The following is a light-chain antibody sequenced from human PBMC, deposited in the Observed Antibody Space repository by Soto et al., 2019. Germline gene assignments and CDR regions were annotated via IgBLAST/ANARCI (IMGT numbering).Light chain of an antibody. V-gene: IGLV1-40*01. Sequence: QSVLTQPPSVSGAPGQRVTISCTGSSSNIGAPYDVHWYQQLPGTAPKLLIYGDNNRPSGVPDRFSGSKSATSASLAITGLQAEDEADYYCQSYDSRLSGSVVFGGGTKLTVL. J-gene: IGLJ2*01. CDR3: QSYDSRLSGSVV. CDR1: SSNIGAPYD. CDR2: GDN.